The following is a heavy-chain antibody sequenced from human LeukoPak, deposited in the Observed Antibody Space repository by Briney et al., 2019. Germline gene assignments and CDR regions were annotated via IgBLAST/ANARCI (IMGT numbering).Heavy chain of an antibody. J-gene: IGHJ4*02. CDR2: IYYIGST. D-gene: IGHD3-3*01. V-gene: IGHV4-59*08. CDR3: AAYYDFWSAYGY. CDR1: GGSISSYY. Sequence: PPETLSLTCTVSGGSISSYYWSWIRQPPGKGLEWIGYIYYIGSTNYNPSLKSRVTISVDTSKNQFSLKLSSVTAADTAVYYCAAYYDFWSAYGYWGQGTPVTVSS.